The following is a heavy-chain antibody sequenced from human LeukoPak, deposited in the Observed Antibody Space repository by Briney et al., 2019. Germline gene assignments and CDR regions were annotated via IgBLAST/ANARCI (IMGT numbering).Heavy chain of an antibody. J-gene: IGHJ4*02. CDR3: ARGSYYYDSSGYLFDY. CDR2: IYYSGST. Sequence: SETLSLTCSVSGDSISYFYWSWIRQPPGKGLEWIGYIYYSGSTNYNPSLKSRVTISVDTSKNQFSLKLSSVTAADTAVYYCARGSYYYDSSGYLFDYWGQGTLVTVSS. CDR1: GDSISYFY. D-gene: IGHD3-22*01. V-gene: IGHV4-59*01.